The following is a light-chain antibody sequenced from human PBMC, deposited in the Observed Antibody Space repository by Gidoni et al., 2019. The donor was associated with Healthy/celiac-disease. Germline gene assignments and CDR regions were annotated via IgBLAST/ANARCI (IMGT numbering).Light chain of an antibody. CDR1: QGISSY. V-gene: IGKV1-8*01. J-gene: IGKJ1*01. CDR2: AAS. Sequence: AIRMTQSPSSFSASTGDRVTITCRASQGISSYLAWYQQKPGKAPKLLIYAASTLQSGVPSRFSGSGSGTDFTLTISCLQSEDFATYYCQQYYSYPWTFXQGTKVEIK. CDR3: QQYYSYPWT.